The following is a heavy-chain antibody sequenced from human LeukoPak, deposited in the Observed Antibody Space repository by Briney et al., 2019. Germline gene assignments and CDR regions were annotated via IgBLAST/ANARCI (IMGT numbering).Heavy chain of an antibody. CDR2: ISSSGDST. Sequence: GSLRLSCAASGFTFSSYGMAWVRQAPGKGLEYVSAISSSGDSTYYADSVKGRFTISRDNSKNMLFLQMNSLRAEDTAVYYCAKERGVSKPFDYWGQGTLVTVSS. V-gene: IGHV3-23*01. CDR1: GFTFSSYG. CDR3: AKERGVSKPFDY. D-gene: IGHD5-12*01. J-gene: IGHJ4*02.